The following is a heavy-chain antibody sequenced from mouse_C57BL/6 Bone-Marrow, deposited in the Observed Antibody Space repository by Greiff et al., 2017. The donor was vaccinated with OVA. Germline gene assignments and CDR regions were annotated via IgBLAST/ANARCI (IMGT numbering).Heavy chain of an antibody. V-gene: IGHV1-55*01. J-gene: IGHJ4*01. CDR3: ARTAYYSNYKYAMDY. CDR2: IYPGSGST. Sequence: QVQLQQPGAELVKPGASVKMSCKASGYTFTSYWITWVKQRPGQGLEWIGDIYPGSGSTNYNEKFKSKATLTVDTSSSTAYMQLSSLTSEDSSVYDCARTAYYSNYKYAMDYWGQGTSVTVSS. D-gene: IGHD2-5*01. CDR1: GYTFTSYW.